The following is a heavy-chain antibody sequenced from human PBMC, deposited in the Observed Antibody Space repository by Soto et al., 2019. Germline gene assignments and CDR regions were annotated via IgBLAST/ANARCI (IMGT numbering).Heavy chain of an antibody. V-gene: IGHV2-5*02. CDR1: GFSLTTTSMG. CDR3: AHAGDYDLLSFDH. Sequence: QITLKESGPPLVRPAQTLTLTCAFSGFSLTTTSMGVAWIRQPPGKALEWLALIYWDDDQRYSPSLKDRLTISNDTSRIRVVLTISNMNPEDTGTSFFAHAGDYDLLSFDHWGPGTLVTVSS. CDR2: IYWDDDQ. J-gene: IGHJ4*02. D-gene: IGHD4-17*01.